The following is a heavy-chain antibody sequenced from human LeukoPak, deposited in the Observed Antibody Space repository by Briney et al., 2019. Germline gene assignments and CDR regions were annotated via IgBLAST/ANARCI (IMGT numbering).Heavy chain of an antibody. CDR2: IRYDGSNK. Sequence: GGSLRLSCAASGFTFSSYGMHWVRQAPGKGLEWVAFIRYDGSNKYYADSVKGRFTISRDNSKNTLYLQMNSLRAEDTAEYYCAKTFGDQDYYYYYMDVWGKGTTVTVSS. V-gene: IGHV3-30*02. CDR1: GFTFSSYG. J-gene: IGHJ6*03. D-gene: IGHD3-16*01. CDR3: AKTFGDQDYYYYYMDV.